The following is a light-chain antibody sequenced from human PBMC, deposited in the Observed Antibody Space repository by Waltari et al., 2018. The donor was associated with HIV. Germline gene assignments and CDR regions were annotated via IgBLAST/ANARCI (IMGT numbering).Light chain of an antibody. CDR2: GRN. V-gene: IGLV3-19*01. J-gene: IGLJ2*01. CDR3: HSRDSSGYHVV. Sequence: SSNLTQDASVSVALGPTVRITCQGDSLRRYYACLYQQEPGQAPVVVFFGRNNRPSGIPDRFSGASSGNTASLTITGAQAEDEADYYCHSRDSSGYHVVFGGGTKVTVL. CDR1: SLRRYY.